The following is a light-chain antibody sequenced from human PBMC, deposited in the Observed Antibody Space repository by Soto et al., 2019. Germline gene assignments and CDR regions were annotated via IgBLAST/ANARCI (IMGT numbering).Light chain of an antibody. Sequence: QSVLTQPPSVSGAPGQRVTISCTGSSSNIGAHYDVHWYQQFPGTAPRLLIYGNINRPSGVPDRFSGSKSGTSASLAITGLQADDEADYHCQSYDSSLSGGVFGGGTKVTVL. CDR3: QSYDSSLSGGV. V-gene: IGLV1-40*01. CDR1: SSNIGAHYD. CDR2: GNI. J-gene: IGLJ2*01.